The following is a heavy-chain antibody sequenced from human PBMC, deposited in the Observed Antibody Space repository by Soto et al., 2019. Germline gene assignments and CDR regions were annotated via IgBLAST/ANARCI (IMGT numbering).Heavy chain of an antibody. CDR3: ARAGIAAAGNNNWFDP. D-gene: IGHD6-13*01. CDR2: IYDSGST. Sequence: PSETLSLTCAVSGGSISSGGYSWSWIRQPPGKGLEWIGYIYDSGSTYYNPSLKSRVTISVDTSKNQFSLKLSSVTAADTAVYYCARAGIAAAGNNNWFDPWGQGTLVTVSS. CDR1: GGSISSGGYS. V-gene: IGHV4-30-2*05. J-gene: IGHJ5*02.